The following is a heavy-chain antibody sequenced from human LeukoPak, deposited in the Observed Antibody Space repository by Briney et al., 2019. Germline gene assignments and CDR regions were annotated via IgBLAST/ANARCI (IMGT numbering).Heavy chain of an antibody. CDR2: INPSRGST. CDR1: GYTFTSHV. D-gene: IGHD4-17*01. J-gene: IGHJ4*02. CDR3: ASDHDYGDHSWVYYFDH. Sequence: ASVKVSCKASGYTFTSHVINWVRQAPGQGLEWMGIINPSRGSTSQAQTFQGRVTMTTDTSTSTAYMELRSLRSDDTAVYYCASDHDYGDHSWVYYFDHWGQGTLVTVSS. V-gene: IGHV1-18*01.